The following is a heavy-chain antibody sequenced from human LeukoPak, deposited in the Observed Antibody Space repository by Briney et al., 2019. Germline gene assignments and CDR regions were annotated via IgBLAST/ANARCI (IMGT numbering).Heavy chain of an antibody. CDR3: ARAGGYCSAGSCYSFLHY. V-gene: IGHV1-69*13. D-gene: IGHD2-15*01. CDR1: GGTFSSYA. Sequence: KPGASVKVSCKASGGTFSSYAINWVRQAPGQGLEWMGGIIPIFGTTNYPQKFQGRVTITADESTSTAYMELSSLRSEDTAVYYCARAGGYCSAGSCYSFLHYWGQGTLVTVSS. CDR2: IIPIFGTT. J-gene: IGHJ4*02.